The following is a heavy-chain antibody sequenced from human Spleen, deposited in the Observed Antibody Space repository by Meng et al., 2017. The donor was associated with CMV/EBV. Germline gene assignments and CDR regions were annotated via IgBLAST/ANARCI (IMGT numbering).Heavy chain of an antibody. Sequence: ASVKVSCKASGGTFSSYAISWVRQAPGQGLEWMGIINPSGGSTSYAQRFQGRVTMTRDTSTSTVYMELSSLRSEDTAVYYCARVAYNGYNGPFDYWGQGTLVTVSS. J-gene: IGHJ4*02. CDR3: ARVAYNGYNGPFDY. V-gene: IGHV1-46*01. CDR1: GGTFSSYA. D-gene: IGHD5-24*01. CDR2: INPSGGST.